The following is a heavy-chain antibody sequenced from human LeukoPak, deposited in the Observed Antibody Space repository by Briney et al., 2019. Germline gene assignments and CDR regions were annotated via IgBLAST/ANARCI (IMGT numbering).Heavy chain of an antibody. J-gene: IGHJ6*02. CDR1: GFTFSSYG. V-gene: IGHV3-30*18. CDR3: AKVEYSSGPDDYYYYGMDV. CDR2: ISYDGSNK. D-gene: IGHD6-19*01. Sequence: GSLRLSCAASGFTFSSYGMHWVRQAPGKGLEWVAVISYDGSNKYYADSVKGRFTISRDNSKNTLYLQMNSLRAEDTAVYYCAKVEYSSGPDDYYYYGMDVWGQGTTVTVSS.